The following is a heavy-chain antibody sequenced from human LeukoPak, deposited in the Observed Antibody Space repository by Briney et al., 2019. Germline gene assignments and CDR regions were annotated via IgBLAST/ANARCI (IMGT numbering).Heavy chain of an antibody. CDR3: ARQSSRRGYYFDY. CDR1: GFTFSDYY. J-gene: IGHJ4*02. D-gene: IGHD6-13*01. CDR2: MSTSGSTI. Sequence: GGSLRLSRAASGFTFSDYYMNWIRQAPGKGLEWVSYMSTSGSTIYYADSVKGRFTISRDNAKSSLYLQMNSLRAEDTAVYYCARQSSRRGYYFDYWGQGTLVTVSS. V-gene: IGHV3-11*01.